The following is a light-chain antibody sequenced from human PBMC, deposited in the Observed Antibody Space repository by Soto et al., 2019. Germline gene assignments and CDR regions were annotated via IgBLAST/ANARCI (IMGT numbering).Light chain of an antibody. V-gene: IGKV3D-15*01. CDR3: QEYNDWPLYT. J-gene: IGKJ2*01. Sequence: VVMTQSPPTLSVSPGETATLSCRASQSVNTNLAWYQQRPGQVPRLLIYGASTRFTGIPDRFSGSGSGTEFTLTISSLQSEDLAVYYCQEYNDWPLYTFGQGTKVDIK. CDR1: QSVNTN. CDR2: GAS.